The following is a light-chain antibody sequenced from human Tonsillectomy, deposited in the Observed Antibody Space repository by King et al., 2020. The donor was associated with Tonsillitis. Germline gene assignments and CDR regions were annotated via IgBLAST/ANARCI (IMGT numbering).Light chain of an antibody. Sequence: RESGVPDRFRVSVSGTDFTLKISRVEAEDAGLYYCMQATHWPPWTFGQGTKV. J-gene: IGKJ1*01. V-gene: IGKV2-30*01. CDR3: MQATHWPPWT.